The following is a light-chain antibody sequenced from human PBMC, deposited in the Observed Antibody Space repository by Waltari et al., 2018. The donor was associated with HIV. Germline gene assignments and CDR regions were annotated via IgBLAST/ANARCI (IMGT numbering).Light chain of an antibody. J-gene: IGLJ3*02. V-gene: IGLV2-8*01. CDR2: AVT. CDR3: SSYGDSLRVL. Sequence: QSALTQPPSASGSLGQSVTISCTGSSSDIGAYDSVSWFQQHPRSAPNLLLYAVTRRPSTVSDRFSGSRSGSTAFLTVAGLQPDDEATYFCSSYGDSLRVLFGGGTNVTVL. CDR1: SSDIGAYDS.